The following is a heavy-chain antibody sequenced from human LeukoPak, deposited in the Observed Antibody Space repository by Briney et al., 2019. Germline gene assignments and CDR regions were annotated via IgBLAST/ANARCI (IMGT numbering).Heavy chain of an antibody. CDR3: ATGHITGATGFDY. CDR2: IDPEDGET. D-gene: IGHD1-20*01. V-gene: IGHV1-69-2*01. CDR1: GYTSTDYY. Sequence: ASVKISCKVSGYTSTDYYVHWVQQAPGKGLEWMGLIDPEDGETIYAEGFQGRVSITADTSTDTAYMELSSLRFDDTAVYYCATGHITGATGFDYWGQGTLVTVSS. J-gene: IGHJ4*02.